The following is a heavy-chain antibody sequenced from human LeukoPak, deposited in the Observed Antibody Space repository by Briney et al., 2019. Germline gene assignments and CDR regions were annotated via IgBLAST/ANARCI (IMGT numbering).Heavy chain of an antibody. J-gene: IGHJ3*02. Sequence: PGGSLRLSCAASGFTFSRYTMNWVRQAPGKGLDWVSSISSSSIYIYYADSVKGRFTISRDNAKNSLYLQMNSLRAEDTAVYYCARARTGRDDDAFDIWGQGTMVTVSS. CDR1: GFTFSRYT. CDR3: ARARTGRDDDAFDI. CDR2: ISSSSIYI. D-gene: IGHD1-1*01. V-gene: IGHV3-21*06.